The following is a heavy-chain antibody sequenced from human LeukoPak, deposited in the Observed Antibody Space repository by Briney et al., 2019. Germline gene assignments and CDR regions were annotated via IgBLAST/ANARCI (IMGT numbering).Heavy chain of an antibody. D-gene: IGHD3-22*01. CDR2: ISYDGSNK. Sequence: GGSLRLSCAASGFTFSSYAMHWVRQAPGKGLEWVAVISYDGSNKYYADSVKGRFTISRDNSKNTLYLQMNSQRAEDTAVYYCATDFYDSTWGQGTLVTVSS. CDR3: ATDFYDST. V-gene: IGHV3-30-3*01. J-gene: IGHJ5*02. CDR1: GFTFSSYA.